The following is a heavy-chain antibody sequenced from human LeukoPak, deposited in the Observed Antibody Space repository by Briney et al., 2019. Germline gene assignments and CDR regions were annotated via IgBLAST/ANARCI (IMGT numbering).Heavy chain of an antibody. Sequence: EASVKVSCKASGYTFTSYAMNWVRQAPGQGLEWMGWINTNTGNPTYAQGFTGRFVFFLDTSVSTAYLQISSLKAEDTAVYYCARDGEPQLGYSYGLWYFDYWGQGTLVTVSS. J-gene: IGHJ4*02. V-gene: IGHV7-4-1*02. D-gene: IGHD5-18*01. CDR2: INTNTGNP. CDR3: ARDGEPQLGYSYGLWYFDY. CDR1: GYTFTSYA.